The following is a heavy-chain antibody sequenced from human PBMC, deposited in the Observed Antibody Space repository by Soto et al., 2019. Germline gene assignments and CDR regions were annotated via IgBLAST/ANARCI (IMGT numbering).Heavy chain of an antibody. D-gene: IGHD3-9*01. Sequence: QVQLVESGGGVVQPGRSLRLSCAASRFSFSSYGMHWVRQAPGKGQEWVAVIAYDGSNKYYADSVKGRFTISRDNSKNTLYLQMNSLRAEDTAVYHCAKAMLRHYDILTGYYRLYYYGMDVWGQGTTVTVSS. CDR1: RFSFSSYG. CDR3: AKAMLRHYDILTGYYRLYYYGMDV. CDR2: IAYDGSNK. V-gene: IGHV3-30*18. J-gene: IGHJ6*02.